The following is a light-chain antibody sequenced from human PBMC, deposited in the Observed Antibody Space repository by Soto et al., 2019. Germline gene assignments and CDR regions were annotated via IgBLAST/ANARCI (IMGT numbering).Light chain of an antibody. CDR1: QSVRSN. J-gene: IGKJ5*01. CDR3: QQRHNWPIT. V-gene: IGKV3D-15*01. Sequence: EVVMTQSPDTLSVSPGERVTLSCRASQSVRSNLAWYQQKPGQSPRLLIYGASTRATGIPARFSGSGSGTDFTLTISGLEPADLGVYYCQQRHNWPITFGQGTRLEIK. CDR2: GAS.